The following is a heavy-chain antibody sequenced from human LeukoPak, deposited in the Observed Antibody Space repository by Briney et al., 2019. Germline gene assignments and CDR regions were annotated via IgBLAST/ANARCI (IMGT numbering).Heavy chain of an antibody. CDR1: GFTFSSYE. Sequence: GGSLRLSCAASGFTFSSYEVNWVRQAPGKGLEWVSYISSSGSTIYYADSVKGRFTISRDNAKNSLYLQMNSLRAEDTAVYYCASRRGYSGYGLGYWGQGTLVTVSS. CDR2: ISSSGSTI. J-gene: IGHJ4*02. D-gene: IGHD5-12*01. CDR3: ASRRGYSGYGLGY. V-gene: IGHV3-48*03.